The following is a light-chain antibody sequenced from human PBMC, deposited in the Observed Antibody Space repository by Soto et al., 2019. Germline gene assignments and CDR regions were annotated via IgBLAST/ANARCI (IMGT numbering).Light chain of an antibody. CDR3: QQHSNWPPLT. Sequence: VLTQSPATLSVSPGERATLSCRASQSVNNNLAWYQQKPGQAPGLLIYGASTRATGTPARFSGSGSGTEFTLTISSLESEDFAVYYCQQHSNWPPLTFGGGTKVEIK. V-gene: IGKV3-15*01. CDR1: QSVNNN. CDR2: GAS. J-gene: IGKJ4*01.